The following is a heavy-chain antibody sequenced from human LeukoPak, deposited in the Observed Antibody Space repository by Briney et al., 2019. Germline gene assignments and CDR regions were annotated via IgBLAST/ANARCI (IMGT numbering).Heavy chain of an antibody. D-gene: IGHD6-19*01. CDR2: FDPEDGET. CDR1: GYTLTELS. CDR3: ATFSKSGWFGLVYYFYY. J-gene: IGHJ4*02. Sequence: ASVKVSCKVSGYTLTELSMHWVRQAPGKGLEWMGGFDPEDGETIYAQKFQGRVTMTEDTSTDTAYMELSSLRSEDTAVYYCATFSKSGWFGLVYYFYYLGQGTLVTVSS. V-gene: IGHV1-24*01.